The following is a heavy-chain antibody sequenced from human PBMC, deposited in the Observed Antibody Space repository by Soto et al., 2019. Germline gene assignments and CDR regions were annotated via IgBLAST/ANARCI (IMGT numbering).Heavy chain of an antibody. D-gene: IGHD2-2*01. V-gene: IGHV4-34*01. CDR1: GGSFSGYY. J-gene: IGHJ6*02. Sequence: QVQLPQWGAGLLKPSETLSLTCAVYGGSFSGYYWCWIRQPPGKGLEWIGEINHSGSTNYNPSLKSRVTIPVDTGKNQFSLKLSSAPAADTAVYYCARAGGYCSSTSCSRGMDVWGQGTKVTVSS. CDR2: INHSGST. CDR3: ARAGGYCSSTSCSRGMDV.